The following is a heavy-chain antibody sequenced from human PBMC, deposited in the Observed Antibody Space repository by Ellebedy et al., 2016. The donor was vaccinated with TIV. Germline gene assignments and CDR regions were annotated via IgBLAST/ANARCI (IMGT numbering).Heavy chain of an antibody. CDR2: IKSKSEGGTV. CDR1: GFTFINAW. D-gene: IGHD3-16*01. V-gene: IGHV3-15*01. Sequence: GGSLRLSXHASGFTFINAWMSWVRQTPGKGLEWVGRIKSKSEGGTVDYAAPVEGRFTMSRDDSKNMVFLQMNSLKTEDTATYFCTTVPRGTYWGQGTLVNVSS. CDR3: TTVPRGTY. J-gene: IGHJ4*02.